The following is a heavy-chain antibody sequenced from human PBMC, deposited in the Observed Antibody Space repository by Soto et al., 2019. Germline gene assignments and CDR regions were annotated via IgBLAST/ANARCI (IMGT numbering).Heavy chain of an antibody. CDR2: ISGSGGST. CDR1: GFTFSSYG. J-gene: IGHJ4*02. CDR3: AKGSGSSWYSS. V-gene: IGHV3-23*01. Sequence: VQLLESGGGLVQPGGSLRLSCAASGFTFSSYGMSWVRQAPGKGLEWVSAISGSGGSTYYADSVKGRFTFSRDNSKNTLYLQMNSLRAEDTAVYYCAKGSGSSWYSSWGQGTLVTVSS. D-gene: IGHD6-13*01.